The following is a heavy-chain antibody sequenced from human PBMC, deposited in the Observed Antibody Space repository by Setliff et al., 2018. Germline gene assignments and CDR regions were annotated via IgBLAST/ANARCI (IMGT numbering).Heavy chain of an antibody. D-gene: IGHD6-19*01. V-gene: IGHV4-38-2*01. Sequence: SETLSLTCVVAGYSVNTGYWAWIRQSPGKGLEWIGTIYYTGNTYYNPSLKSRLTLSLDSSKNQFSLKLNSVTAADTAVYYCARSRAGTSYFEYWGQGTLVTVS. J-gene: IGHJ4*02. CDR1: GYSVNTGY. CDR3: ARSRAGTSYFEY. CDR2: IYYTGNT.